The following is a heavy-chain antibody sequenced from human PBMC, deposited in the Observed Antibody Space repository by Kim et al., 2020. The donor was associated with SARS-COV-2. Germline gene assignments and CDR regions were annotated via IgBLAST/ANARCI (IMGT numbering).Heavy chain of an antibody. CDR2: IYYSGST. CDR1: GGSISSSSYY. V-gene: IGHV4-39*01. D-gene: IGHD1-26*01. J-gene: IGHJ3*02. CDR3: ARGIEGI. Sequence: SETLSLTCTVSGGSISSSSYYWGWIRQPPGKGLEWIGSIYYSGSTYYNPSLKSRVTISVDTSKNQFSLKLSSVTAADTAVYYCARGIEGIWGQGTMVTVSS.